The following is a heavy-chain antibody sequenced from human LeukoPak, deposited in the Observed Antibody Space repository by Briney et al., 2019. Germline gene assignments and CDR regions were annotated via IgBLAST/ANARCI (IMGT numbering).Heavy chain of an antibody. V-gene: IGHV1-69*13. CDR3: ARSRLSGYYDSSGYYRVLDY. CDR1: GGTFSSYA. J-gene: IGHJ4*02. Sequence: SVKVSCKASGGTFSSYAISWVRQAPGQGLEWMGGIIPIFGTANYAQKFQGRVTITADESTSTAYMELSSLRSEDTAVYYCARSRLSGYYDSSGYYRVLDYWGQGTLVTVSS. CDR2: IIPIFGTA. D-gene: IGHD3-22*01.